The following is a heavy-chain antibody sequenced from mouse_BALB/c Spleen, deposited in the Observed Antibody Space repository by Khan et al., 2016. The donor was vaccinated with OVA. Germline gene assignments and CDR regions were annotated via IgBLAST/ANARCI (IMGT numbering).Heavy chain of an antibody. CDR1: GFSLTNYG. CDR3: ARQPYYHYNIMDY. D-gene: IGHD2-10*01. J-gene: IGHJ4*01. CDR2: LWSDGST. V-gene: IGHV2-6-1*01. Sequence: VELVESGPGLVAPSQSLSITCTISGFSLTNYGVRCVRQPPGKDLEWLVVLWSDGSTTYNSALKSRLTLSKDNSKRQVFLKMNSLQTDDTGMYFCARQPYYHYNIMDYWGQGTSVTVSS.